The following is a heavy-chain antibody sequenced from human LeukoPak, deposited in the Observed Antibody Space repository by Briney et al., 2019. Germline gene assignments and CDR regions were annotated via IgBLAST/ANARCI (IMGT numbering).Heavy chain of an antibody. CDR1: GNSVSSNSAA. V-gene: IGHV6-1*01. D-gene: IGHD5-12*01. J-gene: IGHJ4*02. Sequence: SQTLSLTCAISGNSVSSNSAAWNWIRQSPSRGLEWLGRTYYRSKWYNDYAVSVKSRITINPDTSKNQFSLQLNSVTPEDTAVYYCAGGSGYDFNFDYWGQGTLVTVSS. CDR2: TYYRSKWYN. CDR3: AGGSGYDFNFDY.